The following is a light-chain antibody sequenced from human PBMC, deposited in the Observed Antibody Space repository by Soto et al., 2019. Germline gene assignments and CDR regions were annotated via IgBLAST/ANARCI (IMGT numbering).Light chain of an antibody. V-gene: IGKV1-27*01. CDR3: QEYNSAPLS. J-gene: IGKJ4*01. CDR1: QGTNNN. Sequence: DIQMTQSPSSLSASVGDRVTITCRASQGTNNNLAWYQQKPGKVPKVLIYAASTLQSGVPSRFSSSGSGTALTLSINSLQPEDVATYYCQEYNSAPLSFGGGTKVEIK. CDR2: AAS.